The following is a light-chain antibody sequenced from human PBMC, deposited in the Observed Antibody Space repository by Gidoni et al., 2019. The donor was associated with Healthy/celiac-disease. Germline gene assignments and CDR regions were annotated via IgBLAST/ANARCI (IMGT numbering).Light chain of an antibody. CDR2: DAS. Sequence: DIQMTQSPSSLSASVGDRVTITCQASQDINNSLNWYQQKPGKAPKLLIYDASNLETGVPSRFSGRGSGTDFTFTISSLQPEDIATYYCQQYDNLFTFGPGTKVDIK. J-gene: IGKJ3*01. V-gene: IGKV1-33*01. CDR3: QQYDNLFT. CDR1: QDINNS.